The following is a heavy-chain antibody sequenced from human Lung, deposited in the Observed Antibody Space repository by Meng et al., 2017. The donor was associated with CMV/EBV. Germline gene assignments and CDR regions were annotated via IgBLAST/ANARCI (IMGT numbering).Heavy chain of an antibody. CDR3: ARVAKSTITGTTPYYYYGMDV. CDR2: IYYSGST. CDR1: GGSISSYY. J-gene: IGHJ6*02. Sequence: GSLRLSYTVSGGSISSYYWSWIRQPPGKGLEWIGYIYYSGSTNYNPSLKSRVTISVDTSKNQFSLKLSSVTAADTAVYYCARVAKSTITGTTPYYYYGMDVWGQGTTVXVSS. V-gene: IGHV4-59*01. D-gene: IGHD1-7*01.